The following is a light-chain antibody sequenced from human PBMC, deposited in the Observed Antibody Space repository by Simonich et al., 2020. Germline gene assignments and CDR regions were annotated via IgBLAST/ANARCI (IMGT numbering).Light chain of an antibody. CDR1: QSVLYSSTNKHY. CDR3: QQYYSTPPT. Sequence: DIVMTQSPDSLAVSLGERATINCKSSQSVLYSSTNKHYLAWYQQKPGQPPKLLIYWASTRESGVPYRVSGSGSGTDFTLTISSLQAEDVAVYYCQQYYSTPPTFGQGTKVEIK. J-gene: IGKJ1*01. V-gene: IGKV4-1*01. CDR2: WAS.